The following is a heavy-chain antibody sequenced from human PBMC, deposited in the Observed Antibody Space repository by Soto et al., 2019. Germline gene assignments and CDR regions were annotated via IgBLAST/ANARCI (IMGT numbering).Heavy chain of an antibody. Sequence: VASVKVSCKASGYTFTGYYMHWVRQAPGQGLEWMGWINPNSGGTNYAQKFQGWVTMTRDTSISTAYMELSRLRSDDTAVYYCARSGYSYRSPEVWGQGTLVTVSS. J-gene: IGHJ4*02. CDR3: ARSGYSYRSPEV. CDR2: INPNSGGT. D-gene: IGHD5-18*01. CDR1: GYTFTGYY. V-gene: IGHV1-2*04.